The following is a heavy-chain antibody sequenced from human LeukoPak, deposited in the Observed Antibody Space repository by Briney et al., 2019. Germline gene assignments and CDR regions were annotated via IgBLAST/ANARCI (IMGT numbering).Heavy chain of an antibody. V-gene: IGHV4-34*01. CDR3: ARDRTTDAFDI. J-gene: IGHJ3*02. Sequence: SETLSLTCAVYGGSFSGYYWSWIRQPPGKGLEWIGEINHSGSTNYNPSLKSRVTISVDTSKNQFSLKLSSVTAADTAVYYCARDRTTDAFDIWGQGTMVTVFS. CDR2: INHSGST. D-gene: IGHD4-11*01. CDR1: GGSFSGYY.